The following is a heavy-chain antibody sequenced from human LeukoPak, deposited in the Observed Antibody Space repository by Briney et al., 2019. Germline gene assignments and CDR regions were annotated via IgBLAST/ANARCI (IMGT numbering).Heavy chain of an antibody. J-gene: IGHJ4*02. CDR1: GYTFTSYG. D-gene: IGHD3-9*01. Sequence: GASVKVSCKASGYTFTSYGISWVRQAPGQGLEWMGWISAYNGNTNYPQKLQGRVTMTTDTSTSTAYMELRSLRSDDTAVYYCARGVSRYFDWPVWYYFDYWGQGTLVTVSS. V-gene: IGHV1-18*01. CDR2: ISAYNGNT. CDR3: ARGVSRYFDWPVWYYFDY.